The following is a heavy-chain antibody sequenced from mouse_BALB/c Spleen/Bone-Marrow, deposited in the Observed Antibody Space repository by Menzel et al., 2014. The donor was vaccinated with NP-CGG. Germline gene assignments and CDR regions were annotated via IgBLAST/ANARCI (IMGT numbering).Heavy chain of an antibody. CDR2: SDPANRST. J-gene: IGHJ2*01. Sequence: EAQLVESGAELVKPGASVKLSCTASGFNIKDTHMHWVKQRPERALECIGTSDPANRSTKYDPKIQGEATLPAGTSSNSACLELRRLTSEAATVYYCASYVYGYYFDYWGQGTPLTVSS. CDR1: GFNIKDTH. D-gene: IGHD2-2*01. CDR3: ASYVYGYYFDY. V-gene: IGHV14-3*02.